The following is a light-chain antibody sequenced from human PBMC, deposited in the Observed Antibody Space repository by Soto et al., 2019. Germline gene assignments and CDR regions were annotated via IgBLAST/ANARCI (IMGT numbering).Light chain of an antibody. J-gene: IGKJ1*01. Sequence: EIVLTQSPASLSLSPGERATLSCRASQSVGGYLAWYQQKPGQAPRLLIYGVSNRAPGIPDRFSGSGSGTDITLTISRLEPEDFAVYYCHQSGDSPTFGQGTRVEIK. V-gene: IGKV3-20*01. CDR2: GVS. CDR3: HQSGDSPT. CDR1: QSVGGY.